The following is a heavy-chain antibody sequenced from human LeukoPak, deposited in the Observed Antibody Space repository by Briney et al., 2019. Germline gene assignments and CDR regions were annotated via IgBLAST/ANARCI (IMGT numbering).Heavy chain of an antibody. D-gene: IGHD5-18*01. J-gene: IGHJ6*03. CDR1: GYTFTGYY. CDR2: INPNSGGT. CDR3: ARDPIVDTAMADYYYYYMDV. V-gene: IGHV1-2*02. Sequence: ASVKVSCKASGYTFTGYYMHWVRQAPGQGLEWMGWINPNSGGTNYAQKFQGRVTMTRDTSISTACMELSRLRSDDTAVYYCARDPIVDTAMADYYYYYMDVWGKGTTVTISS.